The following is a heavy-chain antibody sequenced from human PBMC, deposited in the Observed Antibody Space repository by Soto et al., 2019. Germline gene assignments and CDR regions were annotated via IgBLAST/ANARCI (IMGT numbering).Heavy chain of an antibody. D-gene: IGHD1-26*01. CDR1: GGSISSSSYY. CDR2: IYYSGST. V-gene: IGHV4-39*01. Sequence: PSETLSLTCTVSGGSISSSSYYWGWIRQPPGKGLEWIGSIYYSGSTYYNPSLKSRVTISVDTSKNQFSLKLSSVTAADTAVYYCARHLGASLGGTHAFDIWGQGTMVTVSS. CDR3: ARHLGASLGGTHAFDI. J-gene: IGHJ3*02.